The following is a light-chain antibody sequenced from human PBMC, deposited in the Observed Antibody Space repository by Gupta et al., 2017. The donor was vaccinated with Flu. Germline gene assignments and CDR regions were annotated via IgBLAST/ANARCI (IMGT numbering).Light chain of an antibody. CDR2: DVP. V-gene: IGLV2-11*01. CDR1: NSDVGGYNF. Sequence: QSALTQPRSVSGSPGQSVTISCTGTNSDVGGYNFVSWYQRPPGKAPKLIIYDVPKRPSGVPDRFSGSKSGKTASLTISGLQAEDEADYYGCSHASSYAVFGGGTKLTVL. J-gene: IGLJ2*01. CDR3: CSHASSYAV.